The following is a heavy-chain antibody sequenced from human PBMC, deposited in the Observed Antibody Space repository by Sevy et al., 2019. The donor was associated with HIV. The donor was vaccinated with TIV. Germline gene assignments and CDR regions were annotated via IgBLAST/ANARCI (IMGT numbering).Heavy chain of an antibody. V-gene: IGHV4-31*03. Sequence: SETLSLTCTVSGGSISSGGYYWSWIRQHPGKGLEWIGYIYYSGSTYYNPSLKSRVTISVDTSKIQFSLKLSAVTAADTAVYYCAGDPGPIRAGYGMDVWGQGTTVTVSS. CDR1: GGSISSGGYY. CDR3: AGDPGPIRAGYGMDV. D-gene: IGHD2-21*01. CDR2: IYYSGST. J-gene: IGHJ6*02.